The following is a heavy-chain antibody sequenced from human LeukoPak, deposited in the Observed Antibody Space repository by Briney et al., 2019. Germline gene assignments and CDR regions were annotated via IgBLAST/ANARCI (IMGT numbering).Heavy chain of an antibody. CDR2: ISGSGGST. CDR3: AKDLVYYDFWSGLTTYYFDY. CDR1: GFTFSSYA. Sequence: GGSLRLSRAASGFTFSSYAMSWVRQAPGKGLEWVSAISGSGGSTYYADSVKGRFTISRDNSKNTLYLQMNSLRAEDTAVYYCAKDLVYYDFWSGLTTYYFDYWGQGTLVTVSS. J-gene: IGHJ4*02. D-gene: IGHD3-3*01. V-gene: IGHV3-23*01.